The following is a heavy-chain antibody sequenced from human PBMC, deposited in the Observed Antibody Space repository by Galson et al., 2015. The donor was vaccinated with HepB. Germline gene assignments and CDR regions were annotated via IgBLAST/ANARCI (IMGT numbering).Heavy chain of an antibody. D-gene: IGHD3-22*01. Sequence: SLRLSCAASGFTFSSYAMHWVRQAPGKGLEYVSAISSNGGSTYYADSVKGRFTISRDNSKNTLYLQMSSLRAEDTAVYYCVKGPLAYYYDSSGYYSLLYWGQGTLVTVSS. V-gene: IGHV3-64D*06. CDR1: GFTFSSYA. J-gene: IGHJ4*02. CDR2: ISSNGGST. CDR3: VKGPLAYYYDSSGYYSLLY.